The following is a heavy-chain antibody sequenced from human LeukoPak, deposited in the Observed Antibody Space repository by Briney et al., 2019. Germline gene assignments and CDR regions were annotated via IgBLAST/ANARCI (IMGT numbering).Heavy chain of an antibody. CDR2: ISAYNGNT. Sequence: ASVKVSCKASGYTFTSYGISWVRQAPGQGLEWMGWISAYNGNTNYAQKLQGRVTMTRNTSISTAYMELSSLRSEDTAVYYCARWDYFDYWGQGTLVTVSS. V-gene: IGHV1-18*01. CDR1: GYTFTSYG. CDR3: ARWDYFDY. J-gene: IGHJ4*02.